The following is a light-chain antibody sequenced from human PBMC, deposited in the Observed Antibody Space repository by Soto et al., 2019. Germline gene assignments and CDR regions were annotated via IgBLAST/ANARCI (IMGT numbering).Light chain of an antibody. CDR1: QSITDW. V-gene: IGKV1-5*03. CDR3: QHYNTYPYT. J-gene: IGKJ2*01. CDR2: KAS. Sequence: DIQMTQSPSTLSASVGDRVTITCRASQSITDWLAWYQQKPGKAPKLLIYKASSLDSGVPSRFSGGGSWTKFTLTISSLQPDDFASYYCQHYNTYPYTFGQGTKLEIK.